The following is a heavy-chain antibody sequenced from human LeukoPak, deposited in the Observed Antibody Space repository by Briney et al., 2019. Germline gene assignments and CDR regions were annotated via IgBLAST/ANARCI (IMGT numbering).Heavy chain of an antibody. Sequence: PGGYLRLYCAASGFTFNSYAMSWVGQAPGKGLEWVSAISGSGGSTYYADSVKGRFTISRDNSKNTLYLQMNSLRVEDTAVYYCAKRSGYSSGWYDYWGQGTLVTVSS. CDR3: AKRSGYSSGWYDY. D-gene: IGHD6-19*01. V-gene: IGHV3-23*01. CDR1: GFTFNSYA. J-gene: IGHJ4*02. CDR2: ISGSGGST.